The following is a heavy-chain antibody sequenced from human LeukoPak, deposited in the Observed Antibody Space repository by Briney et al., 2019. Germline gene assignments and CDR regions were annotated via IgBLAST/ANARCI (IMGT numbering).Heavy chain of an antibody. Sequence: SETLSLTCTVSGGSITNYYWSWIRQPPGKGLGWIGYIYYSGSTYYNPSLKSRVTISLDTSKNQFSLKLSSVTAADTAVYYCARAGDGGGRYGGLIDYWGQGTLVTVSS. CDR1: GGSITNYY. V-gene: IGHV4-59*01. J-gene: IGHJ4*02. CDR3: ARAGDGGGRYGGLIDY. CDR2: IYYSGST. D-gene: IGHD5-24*01.